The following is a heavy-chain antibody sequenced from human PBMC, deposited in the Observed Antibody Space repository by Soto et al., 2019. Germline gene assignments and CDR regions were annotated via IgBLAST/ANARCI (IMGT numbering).Heavy chain of an antibody. CDR2: ISGSGGSR. V-gene: IGHV3-23*01. CDR3: AKSYDSSGYYTYFDY. D-gene: IGHD3-22*01. Sequence: GGSLRLSCAASGFTFSSYAMSWVRQAPGKGLEWVSAISGSGGSRYYADSVKGRFTISRDNSKNTLYLQMNSLRAEDTAVYYCAKSYDSSGYYTYFDYWGQGTLVTVSS. CDR1: GFTFSSYA. J-gene: IGHJ4*02.